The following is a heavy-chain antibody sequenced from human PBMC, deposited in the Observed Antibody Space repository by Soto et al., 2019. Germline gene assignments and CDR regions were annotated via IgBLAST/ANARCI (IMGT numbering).Heavy chain of an antibody. V-gene: IGHV3-48*02. CDR3: ARDRCYDGTCYSASDS. D-gene: IGHD2-15*01. J-gene: IGHJ5*01. Sequence: GSLSLSCAASRFRFSTYDMDWLRQAPGKGPEWIAHISTTSFTIYYADSVKGRFTISRDNARNSLYLEMNSLRDEDTAVYYCARDRCYDGTCYSASDSWGQGTLVTVSS. CDR2: ISTTSFTI. CDR1: RFRFSTYD.